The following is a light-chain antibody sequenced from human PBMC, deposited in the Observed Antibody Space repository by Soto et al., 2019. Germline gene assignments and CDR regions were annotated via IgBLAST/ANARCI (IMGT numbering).Light chain of an antibody. Sequence: QSALTQPASVSGSPGQSITISCTGTINDVSWYQQHSGEAPKLIIYDVSYRPSGTSNRFSGSKSGNTASLTISGLQAEDEAEYYCSSHTTISIRFGNGTKVTVL. V-gene: IGLV2-14*03. J-gene: IGLJ1*01. CDR2: DVS. CDR3: SSHTTISIR. CDR1: IND.